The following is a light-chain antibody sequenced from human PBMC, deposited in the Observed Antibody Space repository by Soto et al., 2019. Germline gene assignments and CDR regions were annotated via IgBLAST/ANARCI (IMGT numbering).Light chain of an antibody. CDR2: DTS. Sequence: DIQMTQSPSSLSASVGDTVTITCRACQSIATSLNWLQLKPGKAPKLLIYDTSTLQSGVPSRFSGGGSGTDFTLTLRSLQPEDAALYFCQQDYRPLLTFGGGNRVEIK. CDR3: QQDYRPLLT. V-gene: IGKV1-39*01. J-gene: IGKJ4*01. CDR1: QSIATS.